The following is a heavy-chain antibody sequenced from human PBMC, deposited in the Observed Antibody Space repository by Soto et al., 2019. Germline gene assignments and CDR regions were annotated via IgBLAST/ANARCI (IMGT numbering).Heavy chain of an antibody. D-gene: IGHD1-7*01. Sequence: GGSLRLSCAASGFTFSSYAMSWVRQAPGKGLEWVSAISGSGGSTYYADSVKGRFTISRDNSKNTLYLQMNSLRAEDTAVYYCAKGITGTTLANYYYYYYMDVWGKGTTVTVSS. J-gene: IGHJ6*03. CDR3: AKGITGTTLANYYYYYYMDV. CDR1: GFTFSSYA. CDR2: ISGSGGST. V-gene: IGHV3-23*01.